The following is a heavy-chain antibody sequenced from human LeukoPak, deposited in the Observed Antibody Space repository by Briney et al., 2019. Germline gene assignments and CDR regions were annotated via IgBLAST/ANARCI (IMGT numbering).Heavy chain of an antibody. CDR2: IDSSGGYM. CDR1: GFTFNTYS. CDR3: ARGPPADTAMAPTDY. D-gene: IGHD5-18*01. V-gene: IGHV3-21*01. Sequence: GGSLRLSCEASGFTFNTYSMNWARQAPGKGLEWVSSIDSSGGYMFYADSVKGRFTISRDNAENSLYLQMNSLRAEDTAVYYCARGPPADTAMAPTDYWGQGTLVTVSS. J-gene: IGHJ4*02.